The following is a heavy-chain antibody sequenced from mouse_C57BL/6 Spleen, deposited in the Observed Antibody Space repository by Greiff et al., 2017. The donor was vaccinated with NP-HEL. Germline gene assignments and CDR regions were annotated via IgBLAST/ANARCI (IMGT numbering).Heavy chain of an antibody. CDR1: GYAFSSYW. CDR2: IYPGDGDT. J-gene: IGHJ1*03. Sequence: QVQLQQSGAELVKPGASVKISCKASGYAFSSYWMNWVKQRPGKGLEWIGQIYPGDGDTNYNGKFKGKATLTADKSSSTAYMQLSSLTSEDSAVYFCARRGSQSSGDCDVWGTGTTVTVSS. D-gene: IGHD1-1*02. CDR3: ARRGSQSSGDCDV. V-gene: IGHV1-80*01.